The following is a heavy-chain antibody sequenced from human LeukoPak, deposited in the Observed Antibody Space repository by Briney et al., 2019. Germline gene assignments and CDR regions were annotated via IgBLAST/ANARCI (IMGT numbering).Heavy chain of an antibody. J-gene: IGHJ4*02. D-gene: IGHD5-12*01. CDR3: ARGGYSGYDYEPFDY. Sequence: AASVKVSCKASGYTFTSYGIKWVRQNPGQGLEWMGWISAYNGNTNYAQKLQGRVTMTTDTSTSTASMELRSLRSDDTAVYYCARGGYSGYDYEPFDYWGQGTLVTVSS. V-gene: IGHV1-18*01. CDR2: ISAYNGNT. CDR1: GYTFTSYG.